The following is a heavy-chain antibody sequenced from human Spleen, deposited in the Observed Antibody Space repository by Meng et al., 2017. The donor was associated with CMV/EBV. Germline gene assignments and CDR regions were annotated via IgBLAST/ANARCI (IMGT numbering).Heavy chain of an antibody. CDR3: VKEGRAWTPFD. J-gene: IGHJ4*02. CDR1: GFTFNNYA. V-gene: IGHV3-23*01. CDR2: LSGRISNP. Sequence: GSLRLSCAASGFTFNNYAMSWVRQAPGKGLEWVSSLSGRISNPYYADSVRGRFSISRDNFNNTLSLRMNSLRVEDTAVYYCVKEGRAWTPFDWGQGTLVTVSS. D-gene: IGHD1-1*01.